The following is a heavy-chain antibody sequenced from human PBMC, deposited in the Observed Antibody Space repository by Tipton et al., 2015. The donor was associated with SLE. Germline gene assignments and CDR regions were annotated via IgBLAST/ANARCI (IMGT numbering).Heavy chain of an antibody. CDR3: AKAREYLYGMDV. V-gene: IGHV3-21*04. Sequence: SLRLSCAASGFTFSDYSMNWVRQAPGKGLEWVSSITVSSTYIYYADSVKGRFSISRDNSQNTLYLQMNSLRGEDTAVYYCAKAREYLYGMDVWGQGTPVSVSS. CDR1: GFTFSDYS. J-gene: IGHJ6*02. D-gene: IGHD2-2*01. CDR2: ITVSSTYI.